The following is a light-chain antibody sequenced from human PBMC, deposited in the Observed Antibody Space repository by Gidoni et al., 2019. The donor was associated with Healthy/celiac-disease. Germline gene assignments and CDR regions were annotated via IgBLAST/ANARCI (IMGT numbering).Light chain of an antibody. CDR3: QAWDSSTFVV. Sequence: SYELTQLPSVSVSPGQTASITCSGDKLVDKYACWYQQKPGQSPVLVIYQDSKRPSGIPARFSGSNSGNTATLTISGTQAMDEADYYCQAWDSSTFVVFGGGTKLTVL. V-gene: IGLV3-1*01. CDR2: QDS. CDR1: KLVDKY. J-gene: IGLJ2*01.